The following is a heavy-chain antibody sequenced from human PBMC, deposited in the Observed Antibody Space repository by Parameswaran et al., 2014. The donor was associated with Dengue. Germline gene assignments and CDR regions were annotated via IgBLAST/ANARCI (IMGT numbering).Heavy chain of an antibody. D-gene: IGHD3-3*01. CDR3: ARAYDFWSGYYPTTGGYGMDV. V-gene: IGHV5-10-1*01. J-gene: IGHJ6*02. CDR1: GYSFTSYW. Sequence: GSLRLSCKGSGYSFTSYWISWVRQMPGKGLEWMGRIDPSDSYTNYSPSFQGHVTISADKSISTAYLQWSSLKASDTAMYYCARAYDFWSGYYPTTGGYGMDVWGQGTTVTVSS. CDR2: IDPSDSYT.